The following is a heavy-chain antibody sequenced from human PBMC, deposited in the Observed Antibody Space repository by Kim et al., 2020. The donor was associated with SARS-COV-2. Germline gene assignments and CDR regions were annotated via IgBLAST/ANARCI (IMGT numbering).Heavy chain of an antibody. Sequence: SETLSLTCTVSGGSISSYYWSWIRQPPGKGLEWIGYIYYSGSTNYNPSLKSRVTISVDTSKNQFSLKLSSVTAADTAVYYCARAYYYDSSGYYYGGRRLDAFDIWGQGTMVTVSS. CDR2: IYYSGST. V-gene: IGHV4-59*01. D-gene: IGHD3-22*01. CDR1: GGSISSYY. CDR3: ARAYYYDSSGYYYGGRRLDAFDI. J-gene: IGHJ3*02.